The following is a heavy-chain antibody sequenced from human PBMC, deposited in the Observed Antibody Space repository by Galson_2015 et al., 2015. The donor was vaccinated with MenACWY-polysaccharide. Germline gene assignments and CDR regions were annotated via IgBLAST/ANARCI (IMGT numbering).Heavy chain of an antibody. J-gene: IGHJ4*02. CDR1: GFPFRDYY. Sequence: SLRLSCAASGFPFRDYYLSWLRQAPGTGLEWVSYISRSGSTIYYADSVKGRFTISRDNAKNSLYLQMNSLRAEDTAVYYCAPHLRYFDWLGYWGQGTLVTVSS. V-gene: IGHV3-11*01. D-gene: IGHD3-9*01. CDR2: ISRSGSTI. CDR3: APHLRYFDWLGY.